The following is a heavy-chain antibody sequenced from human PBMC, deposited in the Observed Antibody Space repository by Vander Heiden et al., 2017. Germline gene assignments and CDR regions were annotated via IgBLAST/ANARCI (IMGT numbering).Heavy chain of an antibody. J-gene: IGHJ4*02. CDR1: GFSLTSTA. V-gene: IGHV3-30-3*01. Sequence: EGPGGGECRPGWSPRRSSTASGFSLTSTAMHWIRQAPGKWLEWVSIISGDGSTKYYADSVKGRFTISRDNSNNTVYVQMNGLRDEDTAVYYCAKDKSGHGGFEYWGQGTPVTVSS. CDR3: AKDKSGHGGFEY. CDR2: ISGDGSTK. D-gene: IGHD5-12*01.